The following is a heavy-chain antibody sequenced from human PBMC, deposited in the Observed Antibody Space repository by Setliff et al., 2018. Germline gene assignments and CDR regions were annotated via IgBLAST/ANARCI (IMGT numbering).Heavy chain of an antibody. CDR1: GGSISSGGFY. Sequence: PSETLSLTCSVSGGSISSGGFYWSWIRQSAGRGLEWIGHFHTGGATDYNLSLKSRVTISLDASKNQFSLNLTSVTAADTAVYYCARASSGWYLAYYYYMDVWGKGTTVTVSS. CDR3: ARASSGWYLAYYYYMDV. CDR2: FHTGGAT. J-gene: IGHJ6*03. V-gene: IGHV4-61*09. D-gene: IGHD6-19*01.